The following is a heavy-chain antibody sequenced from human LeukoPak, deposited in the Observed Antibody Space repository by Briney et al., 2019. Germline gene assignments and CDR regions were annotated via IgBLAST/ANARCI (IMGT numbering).Heavy chain of an antibody. V-gene: IGHV3-48*03. D-gene: IGHD5-12*01. CDR1: GFTLSSYE. CDR2: ISTRGSTI. CDR3: ARVDPWIDY. Sequence: GGSLSLSCAASGFTLSSYEMNWVRQAPGKGLEWVLYISTRGSTIYYADSVKGRFTISRDYAKNSLYLQMNSLRAEDTAVYYCARVDPWIDYWGQGNLVTVSS. J-gene: IGHJ4*02.